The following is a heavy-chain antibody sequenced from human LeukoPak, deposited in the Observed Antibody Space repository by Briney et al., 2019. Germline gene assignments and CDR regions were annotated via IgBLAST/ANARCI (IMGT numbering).Heavy chain of an antibody. CDR2: IGGSGGTT. CDR1: GFSFSNYG. V-gene: IGHV3-23*01. CDR3: AKDTSSSWYP. D-gene: IGHD6-13*01. J-gene: IGHJ5*02. Sequence: GGSLRLSYAASGFSFSNYGMSWVRQAPGKGLEWVSAIGGSGGTTYYADSMKGRFTISRDNSKNTLYLQMNSLRAEDTAVYYCAKDTSSSWYPWGQGTLVTVSS.